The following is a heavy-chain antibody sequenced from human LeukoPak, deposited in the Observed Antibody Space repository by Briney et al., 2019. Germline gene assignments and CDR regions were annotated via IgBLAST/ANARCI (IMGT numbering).Heavy chain of an antibody. CDR3: VRWGPSKAMDV. J-gene: IGHJ6*04. CDR2: IWYDGSNK. CDR1: GFTFGSHG. D-gene: IGHD7-27*01. Sequence: GGSLRLSCEASGFTFGSHGMHWVRQAPGKGLEWVAVIWYDGSNKYYADSVKGRFTISRDNSKNMLYVEMNSLRAEDTAVYYCVRWGPSKAMDVWGKGTTVTVSP. V-gene: IGHV3-33*01.